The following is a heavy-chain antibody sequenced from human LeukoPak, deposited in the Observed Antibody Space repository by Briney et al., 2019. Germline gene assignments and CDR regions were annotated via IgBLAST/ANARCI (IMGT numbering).Heavy chain of an antibody. CDR1: GFTVSSNY. Sequence: GGSLRLSCAVSGFTVSSNYMSWVRQAPGKGLEWVSLIYSGGSTYYADSVKGRFTISRDNSENTLSLQMNSLRADDTAVYYCTKEGGPMSATTERYSFDHWGRGTLVTVSS. CDR2: IYSGGST. D-gene: IGHD4-17*01. CDR3: TKEGGPMSATTERYSFDH. J-gene: IGHJ4*02. V-gene: IGHV3-66*02.